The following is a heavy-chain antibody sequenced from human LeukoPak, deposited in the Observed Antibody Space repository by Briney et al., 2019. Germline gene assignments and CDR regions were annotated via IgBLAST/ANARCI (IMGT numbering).Heavy chain of an antibody. D-gene: IGHD1-26*01. CDR1: GFAFSNFA. Sequence: GGSLRLSCAASGFAFSNFAMSWVRQAPGKGLEAPGKGLEWVSTISASGHATYYPDSVRGRFTISRDNSKSTLHLQMDSLRAEDSALYYCAKWPEGATPKFHHWGQGTLVTVSS. CDR2: ISASGHAT. CDR3: AKWPEGATPKFHH. V-gene: IGHV3-23*01. J-gene: IGHJ4*02.